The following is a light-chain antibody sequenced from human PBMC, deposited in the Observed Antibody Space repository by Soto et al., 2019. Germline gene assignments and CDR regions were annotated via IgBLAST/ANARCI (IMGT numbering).Light chain of an antibody. CDR1: SSNIGTNS. Sequence: QSVLTQPPSVSGAPGQRVTISCTGSSSNIGTNSVHWYQHLPGAAPKVLIYANNTRPSGVPDRFSVSKSGTSASLAITGLQAEDEADYYCQSYDSNLNGLYVFGTGTKVTVL. CDR2: ANN. V-gene: IGLV1-40*01. J-gene: IGLJ1*01. CDR3: QSYDSNLNGLYV.